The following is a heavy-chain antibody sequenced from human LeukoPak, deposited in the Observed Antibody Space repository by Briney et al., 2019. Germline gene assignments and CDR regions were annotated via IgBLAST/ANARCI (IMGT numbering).Heavy chain of an antibody. Sequence: GGSLRLSCAASRFTFKSYGMHWVRQAPGKGLEWVRVIWYDGSNKYYADSVKGRFTISRDNSKNTLYLQMNNLRAEDTAVYYCTRDQAQAFDYWGQGTLVTVSS. J-gene: IGHJ4*02. CDR3: TRDQAQAFDY. CDR1: RFTFKSYG. CDR2: IWYDGSNK. V-gene: IGHV3-33*01.